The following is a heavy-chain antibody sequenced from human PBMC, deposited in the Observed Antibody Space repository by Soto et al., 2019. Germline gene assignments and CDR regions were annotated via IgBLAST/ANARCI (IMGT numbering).Heavy chain of an antibody. V-gene: IGHV4-34*01. Sequence: PSETLSLTCAVYGGSFSGYYWSWIRQPPGKGLEWIGEINHSGSTNYNPSLKSRVTISVDTSKNQFSLKLSSVTAADTAVYYCARVHNYGDYVGVDYWSQGTLVTVSS. CDR2: INHSGST. J-gene: IGHJ4*02. CDR3: ARVHNYGDYVGVDY. CDR1: GGSFSGYY. D-gene: IGHD4-17*01.